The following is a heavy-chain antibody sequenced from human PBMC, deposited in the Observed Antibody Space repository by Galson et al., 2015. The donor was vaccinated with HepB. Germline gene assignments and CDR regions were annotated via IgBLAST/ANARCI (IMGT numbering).Heavy chain of an antibody. J-gene: IGHJ3*02. D-gene: IGHD5-18*01. CDR1: GFIFSDYY. CDR3: ARDGPNGGYSYGQLQPDAFDI. V-gene: IGHV3-30*03. CDR2: ISDDGSNK. Sequence: SLRLSCAASGFIFSDYYMSWVRQAPGKGLGWVAVISDDGSNKNYADSVKGRFTISRDNSKNTLYMQMNSLRAEDTAVYYCARDGPNGGYSYGQLQPDAFDIWGQGTLVTVSS.